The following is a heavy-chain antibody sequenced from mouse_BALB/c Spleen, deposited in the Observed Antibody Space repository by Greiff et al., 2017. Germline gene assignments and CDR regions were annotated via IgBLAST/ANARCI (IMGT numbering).Heavy chain of an antibody. CDR1: GYTFTDHA. J-gene: IGHJ2*01. CDR2: ISPRNGDI. Sequence: QVQLKQSDAELVKPGASVKISCKASGYTFTDHAIHWVKQKPEQGLEWIGYISPRNGDIKYNEKFKGKATLTADKSSSTAYMQLNSLTSEDSAVYFCKRSTNWDFDYWGQGTTLTVSS. D-gene: IGHD4-1*01. CDR3: KRSTNWDFDY. V-gene: IGHV1S53*02.